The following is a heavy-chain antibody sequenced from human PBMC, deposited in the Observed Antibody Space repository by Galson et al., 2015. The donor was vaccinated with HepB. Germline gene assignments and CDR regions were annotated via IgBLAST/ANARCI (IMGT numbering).Heavy chain of an antibody. CDR2: IDPSDSYT. Sequence: QSGAEVKKPGESLRISCKGSGYSFTSYWISWVRQMPGKGLEWMGRIDPSDSYTNYSPSFQGHVTISADKSISTAYLQWSSLKASDTAMYYCATRYSSSWYLGLYGMDVWGQGTTVTVSS. CDR3: ATRYSSSWYLGLYGMDV. D-gene: IGHD6-13*01. V-gene: IGHV5-10-1*01. J-gene: IGHJ6*02. CDR1: GYSFTSYW.